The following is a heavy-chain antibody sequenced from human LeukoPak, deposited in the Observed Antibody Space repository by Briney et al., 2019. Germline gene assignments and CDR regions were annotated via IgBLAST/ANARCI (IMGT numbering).Heavy chain of an antibody. Sequence: GRSLRLSCAASGFTFSSFGMHWVRQAPGKGLEWVAFIRSDGSTKYYADSVKGRFTISRDNSKNTLYLQVNSLRAEDTAVYYCAKGVPPLDYFDSWGQGTLVTVSS. V-gene: IGHV3-30*02. J-gene: IGHJ4*02. CDR1: GFTFSSFG. CDR2: IRSDGSTK. CDR3: AKGVPPLDYFDS.